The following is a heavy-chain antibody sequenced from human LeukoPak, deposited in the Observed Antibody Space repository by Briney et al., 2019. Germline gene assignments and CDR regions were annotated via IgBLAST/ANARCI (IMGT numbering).Heavy chain of an antibody. Sequence: KRGESLKISCKGSGYSFTSYWISWVRQMPGKGLEWMGRIDPSDSYTNYSPSFQGHVTISADKSISTAYLRWSSLKASDTAMYYCARVYYDSSGYLGDFDYWGQGTLVTVSS. D-gene: IGHD3-22*01. J-gene: IGHJ4*02. CDR2: IDPSDSYT. CDR1: GYSFTSYW. V-gene: IGHV5-10-1*01. CDR3: ARVYYDSSGYLGDFDY.